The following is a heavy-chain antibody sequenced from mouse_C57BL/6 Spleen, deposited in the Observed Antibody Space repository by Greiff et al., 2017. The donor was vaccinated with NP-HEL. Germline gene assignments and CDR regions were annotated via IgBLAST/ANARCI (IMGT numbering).Heavy chain of an antibody. CDR1: GIDFSRYW. CDR3: ARRGYGSSLDY. CDR2: INPDSSTI. D-gene: IGHD1-1*01. Sequence: DVMLVESGGGLVQPGGSLKLSCAASGIDFSRYWMSWVRRAPGKGLEWIGEINPDSSTINYAPSLKDKFIIARDNDKNTLYLQMSKVRSEDTALYDCARRGYGSSLDYWGQGTTLTVSS. J-gene: IGHJ2*01. V-gene: IGHV4-1*01.